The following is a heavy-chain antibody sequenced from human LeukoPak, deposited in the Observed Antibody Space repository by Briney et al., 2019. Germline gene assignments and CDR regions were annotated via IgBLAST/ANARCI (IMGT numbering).Heavy chain of an antibody. CDR2: IIPIFGTA. CDR3: ARDSGSYYWYYYMDV. V-gene: IGHV1-69*05. Sequence: ASVKVSCKASGATFSSYAISWVRQAPGQGLEWMGRIIPIFGTANYAQKLQGRVTITTHESTSTAYMELSSLRSEDTAVYYCARDSGSYYWYYYMDVWGKGTTVTVSS. D-gene: IGHD3-10*01. CDR1: GATFSSYA. J-gene: IGHJ6*03.